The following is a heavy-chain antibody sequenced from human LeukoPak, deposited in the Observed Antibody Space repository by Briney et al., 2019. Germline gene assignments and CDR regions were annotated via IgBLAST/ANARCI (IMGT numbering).Heavy chain of an antibody. CDR2: ISGSGGST. CDR3: AKEQWGGVAPFPDI. V-gene: IGHV3-23*01. CDR1: GFTFRSYA. Sequence: GGSLRLSCVASGFTFRSYAMSWVRQAPGKGLEWVSAISGSGGSTYYADSVKGRFTISRDNSKNTLYLQMNSLRAEDTAVYYCAKEQWGGVAPFPDIWGPGTLVTVSS. J-gene: IGHJ3*02. D-gene: IGHD3-16*01.